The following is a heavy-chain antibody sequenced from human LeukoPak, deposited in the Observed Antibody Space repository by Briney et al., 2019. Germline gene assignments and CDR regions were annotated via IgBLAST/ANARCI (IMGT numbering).Heavy chain of an antibody. J-gene: IGHJ5*02. Sequence: ASETLSLTCTVSGGSISSGGYYWSWIRQHPGKGLEWIGYIYSSGSTYYNPSLKSRVTISVDTSKNQFSLKLSSVTAADTAVYYCARAKAIFGVVTPSFPWGQGTLVTVSS. D-gene: IGHD3-3*01. CDR2: IYSSGST. V-gene: IGHV4-31*03. CDR1: GGSISSGGYY. CDR3: ARAKAIFGVVTPSFP.